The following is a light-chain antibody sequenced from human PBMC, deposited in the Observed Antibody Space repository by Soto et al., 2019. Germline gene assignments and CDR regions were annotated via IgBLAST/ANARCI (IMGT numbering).Light chain of an antibody. CDR1: QSISSW. J-gene: IGKJ1*01. CDR2: DAS. CDR3: QQYKT. Sequence: EIQMPQAPSALSASVGDRVTITCRASQSISSWLAWYQEKPGKAPKLLIYDASSLESGVPSRFSGSGSGTEFTLTISSLQPDDFATYYCQQYKTFGQGTKVDIK. V-gene: IGKV1-5*01.